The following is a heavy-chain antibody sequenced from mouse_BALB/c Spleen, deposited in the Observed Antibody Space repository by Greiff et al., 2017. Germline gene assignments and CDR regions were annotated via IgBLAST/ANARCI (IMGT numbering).Heavy chain of an antibody. J-gene: IGHJ4*01. V-gene: IGHV1-9*01. CDR2: ILPGSGST. Sequence: VQLQQSGAELMKPGASVKISCKATGYTFSSYWIEWVKQRPGHGLEWIGEILPGSGSTNYNEKFKGKATFTADTSSNTAYMQLSSLTSEDSAVYYYARKGYDSPMDYWGQGTSVTVSA. D-gene: IGHD2-4*01. CDR1: GYTFSSYW. CDR3: ARKGYDSPMDY.